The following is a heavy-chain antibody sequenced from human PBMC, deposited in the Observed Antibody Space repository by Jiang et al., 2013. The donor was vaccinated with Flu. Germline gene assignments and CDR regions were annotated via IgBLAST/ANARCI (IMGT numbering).Heavy chain of an antibody. Sequence: PGLVKPSETLSLTCTVSGGSISSYYWSWIRQPPGKGLEWIGYIYYSGSTNYNPSLKSRVTISVDTSKNQFSLKLSSVTAADTAVYYCARRIHRIVGATGWFDPWGQGTLVTVSS. CDR1: GGSISSYY. CDR3: ARRIHRIVGATGWFDP. V-gene: IGHV4-59*01. CDR2: IYYSGST. D-gene: IGHD1-26*01. J-gene: IGHJ5*02.